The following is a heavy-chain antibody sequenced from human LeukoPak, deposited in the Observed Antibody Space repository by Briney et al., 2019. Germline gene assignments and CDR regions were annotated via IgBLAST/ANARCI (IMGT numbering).Heavy chain of an antibody. CDR2: MNPNSGNT. J-gene: IGHJ6*02. V-gene: IGHV1-8*01. CDR1: GYTFTSYD. Sequence: ASVKVSCKASGYTFTSYDINWVRQATGQGLEWMGWMNPNSGNTGYAQKFQGRVTMTRNTSISTAYMELSSLRSEDTAVYYCAALGYCSSTSCFDCYYGMDVWGQGTTVTVSS. D-gene: IGHD2-2*01. CDR3: AALGYCSSTSCFDCYYGMDV.